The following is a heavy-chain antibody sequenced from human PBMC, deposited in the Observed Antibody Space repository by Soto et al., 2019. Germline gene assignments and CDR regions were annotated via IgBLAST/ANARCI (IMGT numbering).Heavy chain of an antibody. Sequence: QLQLVESGGGVVQPGRSLRLSCTTSGFTFSKFGMHWVRQAPGKGLEWVAALLYDGSEAYYGDSVRGRFTISRDNSKNTVVLEMNTLRTEDTAVYYCAKDHFRLGENLDFWGQGTLVTVSA. CDR1: GFTFSKFG. V-gene: IGHV3-30*18. D-gene: IGHD3-16*01. J-gene: IGHJ4*02. CDR3: AKDHFRLGENLDF. CDR2: LLYDGSEA.